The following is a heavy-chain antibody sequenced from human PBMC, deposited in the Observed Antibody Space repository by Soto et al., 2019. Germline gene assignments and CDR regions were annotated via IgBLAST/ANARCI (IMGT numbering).Heavy chain of an antibody. CDR2: ISAYNGNT. D-gene: IGHD3-3*01. Sequence: ASVKVSCKASGYTFTSYGMSWVRQAPGEGLEWMGWISAYNGNTNYAQKLQGRVTMTTDTSTSTAYMELRSLRSDDTAVYYCARDGLTITIFGVVIIPFDYWGQGTLVT. CDR1: GYTFTSYG. CDR3: ARDGLTITIFGVVIIPFDY. J-gene: IGHJ4*02. V-gene: IGHV1-18*04.